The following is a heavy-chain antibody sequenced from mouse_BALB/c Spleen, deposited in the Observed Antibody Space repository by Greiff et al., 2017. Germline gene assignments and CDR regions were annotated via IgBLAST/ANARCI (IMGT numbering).Heavy chain of an antibody. CDR1: GYTFTSYT. CDR3: PSPLYDYDVDY. D-gene: IGHD2-4*01. J-gene: IGHJ2*01. V-gene: IGHV1-4*01. CDR2: INPSSGYT. Sequence: VQLQQSGAELARPGASVKMSCKASGYTFTSYTMHWVKQRPGQGLEWIGYINPSSGYTNYNQKFKDKATLTADKSSSTAYMQLSSLTSEDSAVYYCPSPLYDYDVDYWGQGTTLTVSS.